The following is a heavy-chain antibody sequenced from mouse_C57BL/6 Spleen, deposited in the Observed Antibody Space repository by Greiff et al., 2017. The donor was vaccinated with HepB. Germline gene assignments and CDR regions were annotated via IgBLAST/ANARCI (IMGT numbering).Heavy chain of an antibody. CDR2: ISDGGSYT. CDR1: GFTFSSYA. J-gene: IGHJ2*01. V-gene: IGHV5-4*01. Sequence: EVQLVESGGGLVKPGGSLKLSCAASGFTFSSYAMSWVRQTPEKRLEWVATISDGGSYTYYPDNVKGRFTISRDNAKNNLYLQMSHLKSEDTAMYYCARVLTGHFDYWGQGTTLTVSS. CDR3: ARVLTGHFDY. D-gene: IGHD4-1*01.